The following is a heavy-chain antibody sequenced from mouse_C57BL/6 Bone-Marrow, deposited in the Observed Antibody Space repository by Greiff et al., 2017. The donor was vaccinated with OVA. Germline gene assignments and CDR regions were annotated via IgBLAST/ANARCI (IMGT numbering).Heavy chain of an antibody. Sequence: DVMLVESGGGLVKPGGSLKLSCAASGFTFSSYAMSWVRQTPEKRLEWVATISDGGSYTYYPDNVKGRFTISRDNAKNNLYLQMSHLKSEDTAMYYCARGGWDGYFDYWGQGTTLTVSS. D-gene: IGHD4-1*01. CDR2: ISDGGSYT. CDR1: GFTFSSYA. J-gene: IGHJ2*01. V-gene: IGHV5-4*03. CDR3: ARGGWDGYFDY.